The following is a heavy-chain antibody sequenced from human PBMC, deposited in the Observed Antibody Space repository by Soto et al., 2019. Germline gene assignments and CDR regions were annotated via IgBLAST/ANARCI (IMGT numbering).Heavy chain of an antibody. CDR3: AGVGTEGCRSTSFYSGAGWYYGMDV. Sequence: SVKVSCKASGGTFSSYAISWVRQAPGQGLEWMGGIIPIFGTANYAQKFQGRVTITADESTSTAYMELSSLRSEDTAVYYCAGVGTEGCRSTSFYSGAGWYYGMDVWGQGATVTVSS. J-gene: IGHJ6*02. V-gene: IGHV1-69*13. CDR2: IIPIFGTA. D-gene: IGHD2-2*01. CDR1: GGTFSSYA.